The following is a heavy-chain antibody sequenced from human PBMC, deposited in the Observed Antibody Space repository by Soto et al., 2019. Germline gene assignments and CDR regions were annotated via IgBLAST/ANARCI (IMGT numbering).Heavy chain of an antibody. CDR2: ISSSSSYI. V-gene: IGHV3-21*01. CDR3: ARLGGYCSGGSCPYGMDV. CDR1: GFTFSSYS. D-gene: IGHD2-15*01. Sequence: GGSLRLSCAASGFTFSSYSMNWVRQAPGNGLEWVSSISSSSSYIYYADSVKGRFTISRDDAKNSLYLQMNSLRAEDTAVYYCARLGGYCSGGSCPYGMDVWGQGTTVTVYS. J-gene: IGHJ6*02.